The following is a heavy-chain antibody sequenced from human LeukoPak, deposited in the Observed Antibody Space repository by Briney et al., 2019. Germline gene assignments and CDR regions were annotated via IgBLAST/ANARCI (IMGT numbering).Heavy chain of an antibody. CDR1: GFTFTSCW. V-gene: IGHV3-7*01. D-gene: IGHD3-22*01. CDR2: IKQDGSEK. Sequence: GGSLRLSCAASGFTFTSCWMSWVRQAPGKGLEWVANIKQDGSEKYYVDSVKGRFSISRDNARHSLYLQMNSLRAEDTAVYYCAIGHTYYYDSSGYYPHDYWGQGTLVTVSS. J-gene: IGHJ4*02. CDR3: AIGHTYYYDSSGYYPHDY.